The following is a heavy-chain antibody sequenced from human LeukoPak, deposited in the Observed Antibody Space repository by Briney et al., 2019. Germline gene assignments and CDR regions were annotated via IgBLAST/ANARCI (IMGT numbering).Heavy chain of an antibody. CDR3: VRTALSRQGGAFDI. Sequence: PSETLSLTCTVSGGSISSYYWSWIRQPPGKGLEWIGYIYYSGSTNYNPSLTSRVTISVDTSKNQFSLKLTSVTAADTAVYYCVRTALSRQGGAFDIWGLGTMVTVSS. V-gene: IGHV4-59*01. D-gene: IGHD3-16*01. J-gene: IGHJ3*02. CDR1: GGSISSYY. CDR2: IYYSGST.